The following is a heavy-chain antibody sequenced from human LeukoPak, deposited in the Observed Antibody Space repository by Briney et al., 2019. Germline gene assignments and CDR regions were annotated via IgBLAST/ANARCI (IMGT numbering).Heavy chain of an antibody. D-gene: IGHD3-9*01. CDR1: GRSFSGYY. Sequence: SETLSLTCAVYGRSFSGYYWSWIRQPPGKGLEWIGEINHSGSTNYNPSLKSRVTISVDTSKNQFSLKLSSVTAADTAVYYCARGPRYYDILTGYPKPAFDYWGQGTLVTVSS. CDR3: ARGPRYYDILTGYPKPAFDY. V-gene: IGHV4-34*01. CDR2: INHSGST. J-gene: IGHJ4*02.